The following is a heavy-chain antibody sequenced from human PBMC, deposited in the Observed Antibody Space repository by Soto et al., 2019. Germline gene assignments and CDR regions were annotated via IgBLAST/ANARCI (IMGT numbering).Heavy chain of an antibody. CDR2: ISDDGSNK. J-gene: IGHJ4*02. CDR1: GFTFSSYG. D-gene: IGHD6-19*01. CDR3: AKDRFRIAVAAPFAY. Sequence: QVQLVESGGGVVQPGRSLRLSCAASGFTFSSYGMHWVRQAPGKGLEWVAVISDDGSNKYYADSVKGRFTISRDNSKNTLYLQMNSLRAEDTAVYYCAKDRFRIAVAAPFAYWGQGSLVTVSS. V-gene: IGHV3-30*18.